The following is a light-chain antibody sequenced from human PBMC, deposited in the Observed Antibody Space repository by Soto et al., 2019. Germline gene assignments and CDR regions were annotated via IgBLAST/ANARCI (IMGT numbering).Light chain of an antibody. Sequence: IQLHQSHSSLSASVGDRLPITRRASQGIPSYLAWYQQEPGKHPKLLIYAASSLQSGVPSRFSGNGSGTEFTLTISSLQPDDFATYYRQQYNTYSTFGQGTRLEIK. CDR2: AAS. J-gene: IGKJ5*01. CDR3: QQYNTYST. CDR1: QGIPSY. V-gene: IGKV1-9*01.